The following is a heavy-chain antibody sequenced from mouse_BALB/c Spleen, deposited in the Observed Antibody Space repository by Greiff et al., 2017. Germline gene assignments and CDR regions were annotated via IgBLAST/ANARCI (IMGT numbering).Heavy chain of an antibody. J-gene: IGHJ4*01. CDR1: GYTFTSYW. D-gene: IGHD3-3*01. CDR2: IDPSDSYT. V-gene: IGHV1-69*02. CDR3: ARAGRGGYYAMDY. Sequence: QVQLKQPGAELVKPGASVKLSCKASGYTFTSYWMHWVKQRPGQGLEWIGEIDPSDSYTNYNQKFKGKATLTVDKSSSTAYMQLSSLTSEDSAVYYGARAGRGGYYAMDYWGQGTSVTVSS.